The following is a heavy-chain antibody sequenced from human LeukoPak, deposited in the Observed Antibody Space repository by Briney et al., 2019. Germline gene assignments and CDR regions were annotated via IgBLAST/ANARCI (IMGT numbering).Heavy chain of an antibody. CDR2: MYYSGST. Sequence: PSETLSLTCTVSGGSISSYYWSWIRQPPGKGLEWIGYMYYSGSTNYNPSLKSRVTISVDTSKNQFSLKLSSVTAADTAVYYCARVHSSSWYHFDYWGQGTLVTVSS. D-gene: IGHD6-13*01. J-gene: IGHJ4*02. CDR1: GGSISSYY. CDR3: ARVHSSSWYHFDY. V-gene: IGHV4-59*01.